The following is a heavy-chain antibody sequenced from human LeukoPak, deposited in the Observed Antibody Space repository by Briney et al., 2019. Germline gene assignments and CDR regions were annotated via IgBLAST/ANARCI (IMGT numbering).Heavy chain of an antibody. D-gene: IGHD2-2*01. Sequence: GGSLRLSCAASVFTFSSYRMNWVRQAPGKGLEWVSSISSSSSYIYYADSVKGRFTISRDNAKNSLYLQMNSLRAKDTAVYYCARDYCSSTSCYVLWGYYFYGMDVWGQGTTVSVSS. CDR1: VFTFSSYR. CDR2: ISSSSSYI. V-gene: IGHV3-21*01. J-gene: IGHJ6*02. CDR3: ARDYCSSTSCYVLWGYYFYGMDV.